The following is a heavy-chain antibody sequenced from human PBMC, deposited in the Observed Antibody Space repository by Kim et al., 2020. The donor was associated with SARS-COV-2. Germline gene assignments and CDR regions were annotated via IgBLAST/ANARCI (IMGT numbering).Heavy chain of an antibody. V-gene: IGHV3-48*04. CDR3: ARDSPAGQGDDYYYYGMDV. D-gene: IGHD2-2*01. J-gene: IGHJ6*02. CDR2: ISSSSSTI. Sequence: GGSLRLSCAASGFTFSSYSMNWVRQAPGKGLEWVSYISSSSSTIYYADSVKGRFTISRDNAKNSLYLQMNSLRAEDTAVYYCARDSPAGQGDDYYYYGMDVWGQGTTVTVSS. CDR1: GFTFSSYS.